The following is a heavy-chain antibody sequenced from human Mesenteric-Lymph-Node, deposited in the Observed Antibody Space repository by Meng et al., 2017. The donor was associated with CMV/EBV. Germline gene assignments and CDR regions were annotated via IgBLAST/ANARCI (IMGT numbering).Heavy chain of an antibody. CDR3: ARHQRWLKSEGGFNY. Sequence: QVQLPQWGAGLLKPSETLSLPCDVYGGSFSGYYWSWIRQPPGKGLEWIGEINHSGSTNYNPSLKSRVTISVDTSKNQFSLKLSSVTAADTAVYYCARHQRWLKSEGGFNYWGQGTLVTVSS. V-gene: IGHV4-34*01. CDR2: INHSGST. D-gene: IGHD4-23*01. J-gene: IGHJ4*02. CDR1: GGSFSGYY.